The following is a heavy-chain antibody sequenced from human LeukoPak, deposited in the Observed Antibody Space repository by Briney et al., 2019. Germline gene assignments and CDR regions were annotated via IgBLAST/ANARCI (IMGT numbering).Heavy chain of an antibody. CDR2: ISSTSSYI. J-gene: IGHJ4*02. CDR1: GFTFSSYS. CDR3: ARDQEDTAPDY. V-gene: IGHV3-21*01. Sequence: GGSLRLSCAACGFTFSSYSMNWVRQAPGKGLEWVSSISSTSSYIYYADSVKGRFTISRDNAKNSLYLQMSSLRAEDTAVYYCARDQEDTAPDYWGQGTLVTVSS. D-gene: IGHD5-18*01.